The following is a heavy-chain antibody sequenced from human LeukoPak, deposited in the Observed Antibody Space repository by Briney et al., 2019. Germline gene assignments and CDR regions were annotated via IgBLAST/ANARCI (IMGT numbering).Heavy chain of an antibody. Sequence: PGGSLRLSCAASGFTFTNAWMSWVRQAPGRGLEWVGRIKSKTDGGTTDYAAPVKGRFTISRDDSKNTLYLQMNSLKTEDTAVYYCTTAAANYYYYGMDVWGQGTTVTVSS. CDR1: GFTFTNAW. CDR2: IKSKTDGGTT. CDR3: TTAAANYYYYGMDV. J-gene: IGHJ6*02. V-gene: IGHV3-15*01.